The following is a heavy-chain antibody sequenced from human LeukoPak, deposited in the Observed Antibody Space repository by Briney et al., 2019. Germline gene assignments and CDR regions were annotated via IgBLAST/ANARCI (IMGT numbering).Heavy chain of an antibody. CDR2: IHNVGST. Sequence: SETLSLTCTVSGGSVSNGIYYWGWIRQPPGKGLEWIGSIHNVGSTYYNPSLKSRVTISVDTSKNQFSLKLSSVTAADTAVYYCARVLPAAANYFDYWGQGTLVTVSS. V-gene: IGHV4-39*07. D-gene: IGHD6-13*01. CDR1: GGSVSNGIYY. CDR3: ARVLPAAANYFDY. J-gene: IGHJ4*02.